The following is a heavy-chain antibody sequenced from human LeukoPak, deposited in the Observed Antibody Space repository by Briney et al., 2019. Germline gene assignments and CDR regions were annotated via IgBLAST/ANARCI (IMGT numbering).Heavy chain of an antibody. CDR3: ARDQASSDGDYVTYYFDY. D-gene: IGHD4-17*01. CDR1: GYTFTSYY. Sequence: ASVKVSCKASGYTFTSYYMHWVRQAPGQGLEWMGIINPSGGSTSYAQKFQGRVTMTRDTSTSTVYMELSSLRSEDTAVYYCARDQASSDGDYVTYYFDYWGQGTLVTVSS. J-gene: IGHJ4*02. CDR2: INPSGGST. V-gene: IGHV1-46*01.